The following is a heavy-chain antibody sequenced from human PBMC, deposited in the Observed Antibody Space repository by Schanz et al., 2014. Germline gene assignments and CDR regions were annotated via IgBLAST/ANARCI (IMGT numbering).Heavy chain of an antibody. V-gene: IGHV4-59*08. CDR2: IHYGGAT. Sequence: QVQLQESGPGLVKPSETLSLTCTVSGVSMTGFYWSWIRQPPGRGREWIADIHYGGATTYNPSHMSRETSQEAPPRTRFFLTLGPAAAADTAVYYCARLGGYRNDYWGQGTLVTVSS. D-gene: IGHD5-12*01. J-gene: IGHJ4*02. CDR1: GVSMTGFY. CDR3: ARLGGYRNDY.